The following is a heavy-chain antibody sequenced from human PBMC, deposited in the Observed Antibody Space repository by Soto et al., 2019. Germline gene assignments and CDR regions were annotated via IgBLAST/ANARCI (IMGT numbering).Heavy chain of an antibody. V-gene: IGHV1-2*04. D-gene: IGHD3-9*01. CDR1: AYTFTGYY. CDR3: ALNYDILTGYYEFAY. J-gene: IGHJ4*02. CDR2: INPNSGGT. Sequence: GASVKVSCKASAYTFTGYYIHWVRQATGQGLEWMGWINPNSGGTNYAQKFQGWVTMTRDTSTSTAYMELSRRRSDDTDVYYCALNYDILTGYYEFAYWGQGTLVTVSS.